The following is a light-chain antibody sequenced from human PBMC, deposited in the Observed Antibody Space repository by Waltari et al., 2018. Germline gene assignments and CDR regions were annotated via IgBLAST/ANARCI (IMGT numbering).Light chain of an antibody. Sequence: QSALTQPASVSGSPGQSITISCTGPSSDVGAYDYVSWSQHHPGKVPKLMIYDVTYRPAGISNRFSGSKSGITAFLTISGLQAEDEADYYCSSHTSSRTRVFGGGTELTVL. CDR3: SSHTSSRTRV. CDR2: DVT. CDR1: SSDVGAYDY. J-gene: IGLJ3*02. V-gene: IGLV2-14*03.